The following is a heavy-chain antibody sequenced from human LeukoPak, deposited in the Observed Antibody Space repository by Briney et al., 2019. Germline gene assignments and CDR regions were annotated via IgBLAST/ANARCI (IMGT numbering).Heavy chain of an antibody. V-gene: IGHV3-30-3*01. Sequence: GGSLRLSCAASGFTFSSYATHWVRQAPGKGLEWVAVISYDGSNKYYADSVKGRFTISRDNSKNTLYLQMNSLRAEDTAVYYCARDIGYDFWSGYYHYYYYGMDVWGQGTTVTVSS. CDR3: ARDIGYDFWSGYYHYYYYGMDV. CDR2: ISYDGSNK. CDR1: GFTFSSYA. J-gene: IGHJ6*02. D-gene: IGHD3-3*01.